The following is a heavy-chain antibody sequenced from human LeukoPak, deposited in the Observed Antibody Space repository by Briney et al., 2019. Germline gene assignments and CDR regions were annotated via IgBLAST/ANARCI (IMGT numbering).Heavy chain of an antibody. V-gene: IGHV4-28*01. J-gene: IGHJ4*02. CDR2: IYYSGVT. Sequence: PSDTLSLTCAVSRYSISSSNWWGWIRQPPGKGLEWIGYIYYSGVTYYNPSLKSRVTMSVDTSKNQFSLKLSSVTAVDTAVYYCVAKGGSSSSNVYFDYWGQGTLVTVSS. CDR1: RYSISSSNW. CDR3: VAKGGSSSSNVYFDY. D-gene: IGHD6-13*01.